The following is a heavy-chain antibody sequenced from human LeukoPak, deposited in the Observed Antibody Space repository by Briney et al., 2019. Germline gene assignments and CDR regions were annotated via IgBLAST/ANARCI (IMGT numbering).Heavy chain of an antibody. CDR3: ARVDSIFYDSSGYYAAEYFQH. CDR1: GYTFTGYY. CDR2: INPNSGGT. J-gene: IGHJ1*01. Sequence: EASVKVSCKASGYTFTGYYMHWVRQAPGQGLEWMGWINPNSGGTNYAQKFQGRVTMTRDTSTSTAYMELSRLRSDDTAVYYCARVDSIFYDSSGYYAAEYFQHWGQGTLVTVSS. D-gene: IGHD3-22*01. V-gene: IGHV1-2*02.